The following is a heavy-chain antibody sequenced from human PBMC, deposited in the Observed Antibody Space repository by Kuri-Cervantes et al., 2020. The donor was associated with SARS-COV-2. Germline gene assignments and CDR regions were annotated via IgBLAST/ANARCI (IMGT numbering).Heavy chain of an antibody. Sequence: ASVKVSCKASGYTFTCYYMHWVRQAPGQGLEWMGIINPSGGSTSYAQKFQGRVTMTRDTSTSTAYMELSSLRSEDTAVYYCARDGAGAAAGFDPWGQGTLVTVSS. CDR2: INPSGGST. V-gene: IGHV1-46*01. D-gene: IGHD6-13*01. J-gene: IGHJ5*02. CDR1: GYTFTCYY. CDR3: ARDGAGAAAGFDP.